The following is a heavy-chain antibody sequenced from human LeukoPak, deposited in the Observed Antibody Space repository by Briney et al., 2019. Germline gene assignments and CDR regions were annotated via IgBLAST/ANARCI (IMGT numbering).Heavy chain of an antibody. Sequence: ASVKVSCKVPGDTLTELSMHWVRQAPGKGLEWMGGFDPKEGERVYAQNFQGRFTMTEDTSSGTAYMELSSPRSEDTAVYYCTTREIVVEPAQTSMVRGVLWRSDFWGHGTLVTVSS. V-gene: IGHV1-24*01. CDR2: FDPKEGER. D-gene: IGHD3-10*01. J-gene: IGHJ4*01. CDR1: GDTLTELS. CDR3: TTREIVVEPAQTSMVRGVLWRSDF.